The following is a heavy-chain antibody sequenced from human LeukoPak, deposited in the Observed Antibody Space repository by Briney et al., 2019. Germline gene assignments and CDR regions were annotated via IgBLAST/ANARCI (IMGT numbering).Heavy chain of an antibody. CDR2: INHSGST. CDR3: ARRRVVVVAATVPSLKRYWYFDL. Sequence: SETLSLTXAVYGGSFSGYYWSWIRQPPGKGLEWIGEINHSGSTSYNPSLKSRVTISVDTSKNQFSLKLSSVTAADTAVYYCARRRVVVVAATVPSLKRYWYFDLWGRGTLVTVSS. V-gene: IGHV4-34*01. D-gene: IGHD2-15*01. J-gene: IGHJ2*01. CDR1: GGSFSGYY.